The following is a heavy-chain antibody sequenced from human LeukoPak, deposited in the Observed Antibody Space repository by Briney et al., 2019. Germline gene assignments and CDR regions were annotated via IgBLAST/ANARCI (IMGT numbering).Heavy chain of an antibody. D-gene: IGHD3-9*01. CDR3: AINWYDILTGDLYYYYGMDV. V-gene: IGHV1-69*01. Sequence: SGNLSLTSAASSFTICTISWVRLPPGPGLELMGVIIPNFGKADYAQKFQGRVTITADESTSNANMELSSLRSEDTAVYYCAINWYDILTGDLYYYYGMDVWGQGTTVTVSS. CDR1: ASSFTICT. CDR2: IIPNFGKA. J-gene: IGHJ6*02.